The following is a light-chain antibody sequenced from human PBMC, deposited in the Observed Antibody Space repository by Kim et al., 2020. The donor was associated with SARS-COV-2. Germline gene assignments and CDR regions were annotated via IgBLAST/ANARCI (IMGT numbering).Light chain of an antibody. V-gene: IGLV10-54*01. CDR1: SNNVGNEG. CDR3: SAWDSSLSAWV. J-gene: IGLJ3*02. CDR2: RNN. Sequence: QVGLTQPPSVSKGLRQTATLTCTGNSNNVGNEGVGWLQQHQGHPPKLLSYRNNDRPPGISDRLSASRSGNTASLTITGLQPEDEADYYCSAWDSSLSAWVFGGGTQLTVL.